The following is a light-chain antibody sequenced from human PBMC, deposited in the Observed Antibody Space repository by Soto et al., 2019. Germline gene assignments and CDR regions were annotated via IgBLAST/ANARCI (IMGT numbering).Light chain of an antibody. CDR1: QSISSW. CDR3: QQYNSIQGPFT. V-gene: IGKV1-5*03. Sequence: DIQMTQSPSTLSASVGDRVTITCRASQSISSWLAWYQQKPGKAPKLLIYKASSLESGVPSRFSGSGSGTEFTLTISSLQPDDFATYYCQQYNSIQGPFTFGQGTRLEIK. J-gene: IGKJ5*01. CDR2: KAS.